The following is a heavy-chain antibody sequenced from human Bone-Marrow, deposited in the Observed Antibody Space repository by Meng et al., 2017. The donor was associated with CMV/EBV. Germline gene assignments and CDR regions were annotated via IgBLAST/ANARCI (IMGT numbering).Heavy chain of an antibody. Sequence: SVKVSCKASGGTFSSYTISWVRQAPGQGLEWMGRIIPILGIANYAQKFQGRVTITADKSTSTAYMELRSLRSGDTAVYYCARYSSIPFDFWGQGTLVTVSS. D-gene: IGHD6-13*01. J-gene: IGHJ4*02. CDR1: GGTFSSYT. CDR2: IIPILGIA. V-gene: IGHV1-69*02. CDR3: ARYSSIPFDF.